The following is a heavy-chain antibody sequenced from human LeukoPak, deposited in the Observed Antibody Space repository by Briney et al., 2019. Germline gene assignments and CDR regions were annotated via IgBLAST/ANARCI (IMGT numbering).Heavy chain of an antibody. D-gene: IGHD3-9*01. CDR3: TRDSYFDWLYSDAFDI. CDR2: IRSKAYGGTT. CDR1: GLTFGDYA. J-gene: IGHJ3*02. V-gene: IGHV3-49*04. Sequence: GGSLRLSCTASGLTFGDYAMSWVRQAPGKGLEWVGFIRSKAYGGTTEYAASVKGRFTISRDDSKSIAYLQMNSLKTEDTAVYYCTRDSYFDWLYSDAFDIWGQGTMVTVSS.